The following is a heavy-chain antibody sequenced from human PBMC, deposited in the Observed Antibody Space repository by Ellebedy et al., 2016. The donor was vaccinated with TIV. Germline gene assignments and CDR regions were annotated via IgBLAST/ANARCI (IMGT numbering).Heavy chain of an antibody. V-gene: IGHV1-46*01. J-gene: IGHJ4*02. CDR2: INPSGGDT. CDR1: GYTFTSYF. CDR3: ARGDKYYYESSGYYYTY. Sequence: ASVKVSCKASGYTFTSYFMYWVRQAPRQGLEWMGIINPSGGDTNYAQRFQGRVTMTRDTSTSTVHMELSSLRSEDTAVYYCARGDKYYYESSGYYYTYWGQGTLVAVSS. D-gene: IGHD3-22*01.